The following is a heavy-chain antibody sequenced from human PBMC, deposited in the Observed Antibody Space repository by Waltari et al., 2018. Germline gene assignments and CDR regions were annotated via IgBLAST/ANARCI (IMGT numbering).Heavy chain of an antibody. J-gene: IGHJ4*02. D-gene: IGHD4-17*01. Sequence: QVHLVQSGAEVKKPGASVKVSCKASGYTFTCYYIQWVRRAPGQGLAWMGRINPNSGDTKYAQKCQGRVTLTRDTSINTAYMELSSLKSDDTAVYYCARDLGSDYGNRDYWGQGTLVTVPS. CDR1: GYTFTCYY. CDR2: INPNSGDT. CDR3: ARDLGSDYGNRDY. V-gene: IGHV1-2*06.